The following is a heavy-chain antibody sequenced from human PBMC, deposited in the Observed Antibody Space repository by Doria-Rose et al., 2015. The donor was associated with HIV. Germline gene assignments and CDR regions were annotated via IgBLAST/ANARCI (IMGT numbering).Heavy chain of an antibody. CDR1: GVSLSSPGMG. CDR3: ARIKSSRWYHKYYFDF. D-gene: IGHD6-13*01. CDR2: NLSDDER. Sequence: QITLKESGPVLVKPTETLTLTCTVSGVSLSSPGMGVSWIRQPPGKALEWLAHNLSDDERSYKTSLKSRLTISRGTSKSQVVLTMTDMDPVDTATYYCARIKSSRWYHKYYFDFWGQGTLVIVSA. J-gene: IGHJ4*02. V-gene: IGHV2-26*02.